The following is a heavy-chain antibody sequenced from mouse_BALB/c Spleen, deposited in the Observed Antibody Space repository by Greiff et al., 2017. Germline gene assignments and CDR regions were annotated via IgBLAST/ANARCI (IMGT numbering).Heavy chain of an antibody. CDR3: TPGGDY. J-gene: IGHJ4*01. V-gene: IGHV5-6-4*01. CDR1: GFTFSSYT. Sequence: VQGVESGGGLVKPGGSLKLSCAASGFTFSSYTMSWVRQTPEKRLEWVATISSGGSYTYYPDSVKGRFTISRDNAKNTLYLQMSSLKSEDTAMYYCTPGGDYWGQGTSVTVSS. CDR2: ISSGGSYT.